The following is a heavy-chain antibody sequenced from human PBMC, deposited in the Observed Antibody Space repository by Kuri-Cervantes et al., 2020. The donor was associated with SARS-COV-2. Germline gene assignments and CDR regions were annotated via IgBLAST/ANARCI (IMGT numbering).Heavy chain of an antibody. CDR3: ANLREVEYYGMDV. V-gene: IGHV1-69*13. J-gene: IGHJ6*02. D-gene: IGHD1-26*01. CDR1: GGTFSSYA. Sequence: SVKVSCKASGGTFSSYAISWVQQAPGQGLEWMGGIIPIFGTANYAQRFQGRVTITADESTSTAYMELSSLRSEDTAVYYCANLREVEYYGMDVWGQGTTVTVSS. CDR2: IIPIFGTA.